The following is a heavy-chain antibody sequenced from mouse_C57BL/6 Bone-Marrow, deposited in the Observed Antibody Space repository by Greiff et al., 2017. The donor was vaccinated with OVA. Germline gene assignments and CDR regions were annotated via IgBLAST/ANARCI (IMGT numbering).Heavy chain of an antibody. CDR1: GYTFTSYW. V-gene: IGHV1-52*01. J-gene: IGHJ3*01. CDR3: ARIEGIYDGYLGAY. CDR2: IDPSDSET. Sequence: QVQLQQPGAELVRPGSSVKLSCKASGYTFTSYWLNWVKQRPIQGLAWIGNIDPSDSETHYNQKFKDKATLTVDKSSSTAYMQLSSLTSEDSAVYYCARIEGIYDGYLGAYWGQGTLVTVSA. D-gene: IGHD2-3*01.